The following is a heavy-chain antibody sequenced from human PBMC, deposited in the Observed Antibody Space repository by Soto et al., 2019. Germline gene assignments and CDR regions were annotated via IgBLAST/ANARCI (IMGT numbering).Heavy chain of an antibody. CDR1: GYTFTSYG. J-gene: IGHJ4*02. CDR2: ISANNGNT. CDR3: ARDRGSYALDY. V-gene: IGHV1-18*01. D-gene: IGHD1-26*01. Sequence: QVQLVQSGAEVKKPGASVKVSCKASGYTFTSYGISWVRQAPGQGLEWMGWISANNGNTNYAQKLQGRXTXTXXTSTSTAYMELGSLRSDDTAVDYCARDRGSYALDYWGQGTLVTVSS.